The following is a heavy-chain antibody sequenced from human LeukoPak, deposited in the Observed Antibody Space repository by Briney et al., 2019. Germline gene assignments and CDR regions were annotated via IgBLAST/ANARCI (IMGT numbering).Heavy chain of an antibody. Sequence: PGGSLRLSCAASGFTFSSYAMSWVGQAPGKGLEWVSAISGSGGSTYYADSVKGRFTISRDNSKNTLYLQMNSLRAEDTAVYYCAKDLGAGTTKYFDYWGQGTLVTVSS. J-gene: IGHJ4*02. V-gene: IGHV3-23*01. CDR2: ISGSGGST. D-gene: IGHD1-7*01. CDR3: AKDLGAGTTKYFDY. CDR1: GFTFSSYA.